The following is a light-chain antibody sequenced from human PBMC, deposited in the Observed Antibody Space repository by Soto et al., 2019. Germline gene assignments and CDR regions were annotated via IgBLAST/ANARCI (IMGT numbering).Light chain of an antibody. CDR3: QQSYSTLTWT. CDR1: QDIFNY. CDR2: AAS. V-gene: IGKV1-39*01. J-gene: IGKJ1*01. Sequence: IQMTQSPSSVSASVGDRVTITCRASQDIFNYLAWYQQKPGKAPKLLIYAASSLQSGVPSRFSGSGSGTDFTLTISSLQPEDFATYYCQQSYSTLTWTFGQGTKVDIK.